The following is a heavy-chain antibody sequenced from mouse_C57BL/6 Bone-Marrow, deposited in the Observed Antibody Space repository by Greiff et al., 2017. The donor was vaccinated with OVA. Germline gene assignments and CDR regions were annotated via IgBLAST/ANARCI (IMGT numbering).Heavy chain of an antibody. CDR2: IDPENGDT. CDR3: TRHYDVDY. D-gene: IGHD1-2*01. CDR1: GFNITDDY. V-gene: IGHV14-4*01. Sequence: VQLQQSGAELVRPGASVKLSCTASGFNITDDYMHWVKQRPEQGLEWIGWIDPENGDTEYASKFQGKATLTADTSSNTAYLQLRSLTSEDTAVNYCTRHYDVDYWGQGTTLTVSS. J-gene: IGHJ2*01.